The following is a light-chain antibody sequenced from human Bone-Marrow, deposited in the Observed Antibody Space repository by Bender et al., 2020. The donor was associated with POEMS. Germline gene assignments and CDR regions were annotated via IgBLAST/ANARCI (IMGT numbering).Light chain of an antibody. V-gene: IGLV1-44*01. CDR2: NNN. J-gene: IGLJ2*01. CDR3: AAWDDSLNGPV. CDR1: NSNLGGNS. Sequence: QSVLTQPPSASATPGQRVTISCFGSNSNLGGNSVQWYQQVPGTAPKLLIYNNNDRPSGVPDRFSGSKSGTSASLDISGLQSDDEADFYCAAWDDSLNGPVFGGGTKLTVL.